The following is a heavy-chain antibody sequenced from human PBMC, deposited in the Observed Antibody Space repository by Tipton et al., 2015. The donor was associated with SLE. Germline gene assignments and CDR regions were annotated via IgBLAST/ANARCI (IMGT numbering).Heavy chain of an antibody. J-gene: IGHJ4*02. Sequence: SLRLSCAASGFTLSSYGMSWVRQAPGKGLEWVANIKQDGSEKYYEDSVKGRFTISRDNAKNSLYLQMNSLRAEDTAVYYCARGSEYNLYWGQGTLVTVSS. CDR2: IKQDGSEK. D-gene: IGHD1-1*01. CDR3: ARGSEYNLY. V-gene: IGHV3-7*01. CDR1: GFTLSSYG.